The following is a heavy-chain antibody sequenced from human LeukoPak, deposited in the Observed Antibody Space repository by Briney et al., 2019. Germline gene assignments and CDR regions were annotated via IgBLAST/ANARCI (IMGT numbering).Heavy chain of an antibody. CDR3: ARDLGSSPGFDY. D-gene: IGHD6-6*01. Sequence: SETLSFTCTVSGGSISSYFWNWIRQPAGKGLEWIGRIYASGSTNYNPSLKSRVTMSVDTSKNQFSLKLTSVTAADTAVYYCARDLGSSPGFDYWGQGTLVTVSS. CDR2: IYASGST. CDR1: GGSISSYF. V-gene: IGHV4-4*07. J-gene: IGHJ4*02.